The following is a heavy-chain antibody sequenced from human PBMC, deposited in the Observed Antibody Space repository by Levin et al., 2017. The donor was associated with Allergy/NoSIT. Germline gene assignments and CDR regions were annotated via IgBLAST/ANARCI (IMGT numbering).Heavy chain of an antibody. V-gene: IGHV5-51*01. CDR3: ARRAVAGAIIDY. Sequence: GESLKISCKXXXGSSPGDGNRWLRQKPGKGLEWLGIIYPGDSDTRYSPSFQGQVTISADKSISTAYLQWSSLKASDTAMYYCARRAVAGAIIDYWGQGTLVTVSS. CDR2: IYPGDSDT. CDR1: XGSSPGDG. D-gene: IGHD6-19*01. J-gene: IGHJ4*02.